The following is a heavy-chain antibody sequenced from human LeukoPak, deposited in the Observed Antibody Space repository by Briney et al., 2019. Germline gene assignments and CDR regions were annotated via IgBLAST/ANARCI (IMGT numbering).Heavy chain of an antibody. CDR3: TTGMPMDV. CDR1: GFTFSNAW. Sequence: GGSLRLSCAASGFTFSNAWMSWVRQAPGKGLEWVGRMKSKTDGGTTDYAAPVKGRFTISRDDSKNTLYLQMNSLKTEDTAVYYCTTGMPMDVWGKGTTVTVFS. CDR2: MKSKTDGGTT. D-gene: IGHD2-2*01. J-gene: IGHJ6*03. V-gene: IGHV3-15*01.